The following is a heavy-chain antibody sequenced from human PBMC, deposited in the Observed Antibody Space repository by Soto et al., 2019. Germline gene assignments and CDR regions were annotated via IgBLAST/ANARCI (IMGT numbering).Heavy chain of an antibody. CDR2: ITASGAFT. Sequence: QPGGSLRLSCAASGFTFSSYPMSWVRQAPGKGLEWVSAITASGAFTNRADSVKGRFTISRDNSKNTLYLQMSSLRAEDTAVYYCAKARDTVTAYDVYDMWGQGSMVTVSS. J-gene: IGHJ3*02. CDR3: AKARDTVTAYDVYDM. V-gene: IGHV3-23*01. CDR1: GFTFSSYP. D-gene: IGHD2-21*02.